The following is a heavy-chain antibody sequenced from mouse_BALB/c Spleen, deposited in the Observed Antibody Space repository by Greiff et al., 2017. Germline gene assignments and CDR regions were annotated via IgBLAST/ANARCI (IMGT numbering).Heavy chain of an antibody. CDR1: GFSLTSYG. J-gene: IGHJ3*01. D-gene: IGHD2-4*01. Sequence: VQVVESGPGLVAPSQSLSITCTVSGFSLTSYGVHWVRQPPGKGLEWLGVIWAGGSTNYNSALMSRLSISKDNSKSQVFLKMNSLQTDDTAMYYCARALHYDYDEGFAYWGQGTLVTVSA. CDR3: ARALHYDYDEGFAY. V-gene: IGHV2-9*02. CDR2: IWAGGST.